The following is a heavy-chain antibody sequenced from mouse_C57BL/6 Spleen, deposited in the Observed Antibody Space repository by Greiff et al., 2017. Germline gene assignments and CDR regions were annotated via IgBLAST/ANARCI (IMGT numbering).Heavy chain of an antibody. D-gene: IGHD6-1*01. V-gene: IGHV5-16*01. CDR1: GFTFSDYY. CDR2: IKYDGSST. J-gene: IGHJ1*03. CDR3: ARSLNWYFDV. Sequence: DVKLVESEGGLVQPGSSMKLSCTASGFTFSDYYMAWVRQVPEKGLEWVANIKYDGSSTYYLDSLKSRFIISRDNAKNILYLQMSSLKSEDTATYYCARSLNWYFDVWGTGTTVTVSS.